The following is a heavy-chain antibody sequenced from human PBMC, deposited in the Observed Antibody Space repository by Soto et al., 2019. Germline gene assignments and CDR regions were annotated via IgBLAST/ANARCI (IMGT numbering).Heavy chain of an antibody. V-gene: IGHV4-31*03. D-gene: IGHD3-10*01. Sequence: QVHLQESGPGLVKPSQTLSLTCTVSGGSISSGGYYWSWIRQHPGKGLEWIVYIYYSGSTYYNPSLKSRVTISVDTSKNQFSLKLSAVTAADTAVYYCARSSGVRGVKYWGQGTLVTVSS. CDR3: ARSSGVRGVKY. CDR2: IYYSGST. CDR1: GGSISSGGYY. J-gene: IGHJ4*02.